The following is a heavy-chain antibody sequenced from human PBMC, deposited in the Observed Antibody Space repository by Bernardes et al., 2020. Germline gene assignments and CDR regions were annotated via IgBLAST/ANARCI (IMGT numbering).Heavy chain of an antibody. Sequence: ASVQVSYKASGYTFPDYYIPWVRQAPGQGLEWMGRINPNSGATNYAQKFQGGVAMTRDTSISTAYMELSSLRSDDTAIYYCARVLTTAGDDYWGQGTLVTVSS. J-gene: IGHJ4*02. CDR2: INPNSGAT. D-gene: IGHD4-17*01. V-gene: IGHV1-2*06. CDR3: ARVLTTAGDDY. CDR1: GYTFPDYY.